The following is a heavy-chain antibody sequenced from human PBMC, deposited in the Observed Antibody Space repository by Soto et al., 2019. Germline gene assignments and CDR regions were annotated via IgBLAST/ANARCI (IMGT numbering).Heavy chain of an antibody. CDR2: VYHTGRT. D-gene: IGHD6-6*01. Sequence: PSETLSLTCTVSGGSFKSGSYSWSWIRQPPGKGLEWIGYVYHTGRTSYNPSLKSRVSISVDTSKNQFSLKLSSVTAADTAVYYCARDSSIAARGYWFDPWGQGTLVTVSS. CDR1: GGSFKSGSYS. CDR3: ARDSSIAARGYWFDP. J-gene: IGHJ5*02. V-gene: IGHV4-61*01.